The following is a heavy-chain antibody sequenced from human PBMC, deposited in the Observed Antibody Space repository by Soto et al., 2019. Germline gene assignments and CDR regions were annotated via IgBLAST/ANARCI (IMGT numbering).Heavy chain of an antibody. D-gene: IGHD3-10*01. Sequence: EVQLLESGGGLVQPGGSLRLSCAASGFTFNNYAMGWVRQAPGKGLEWVSAITGSGSDTYYLDSVKGRFTISRDNSKNTLFLQVNSLRAEDTAIYYCAKLGSSAWSPHYYFDYWGQGILVTVSS. CDR1: GFTFNNYA. CDR2: ITGSGSDT. CDR3: AKLGSSAWSPHYYFDY. J-gene: IGHJ4*02. V-gene: IGHV3-23*01.